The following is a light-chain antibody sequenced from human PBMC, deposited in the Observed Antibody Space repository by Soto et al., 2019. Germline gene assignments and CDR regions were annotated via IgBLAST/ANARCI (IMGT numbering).Light chain of an antibody. V-gene: IGKV3-20*01. J-gene: IGKJ1*01. Sequence: IMLKQSPGSLSLSPGERATLSCRASQSVSSRRLAWYRQKHGQAPRLLIYGASSRATGIPDRFSGSVSGTDGTITISRLETEDGAVYYCQQYGSSIWTFGQGTKVDNK. CDR2: GAS. CDR1: QSVSSRR. CDR3: QQYGSSIWT.